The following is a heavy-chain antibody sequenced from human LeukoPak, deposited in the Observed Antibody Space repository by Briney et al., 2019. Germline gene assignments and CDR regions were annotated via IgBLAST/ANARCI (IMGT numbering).Heavy chain of an antibody. CDR1: GYTFTDYY. J-gene: IGHJ4*02. Sequence: ATVKISCKASGYTFTDYYMHWVQQAPGKGLEWMGRVDPEDGETIYAEKFQGRVTITADTSTDTAYMELSSLRSEDTAVYYCARDRGDGYSLGDFDYWGQGTLVTVSS. D-gene: IGHD5-24*01. CDR2: VDPEDGET. V-gene: IGHV1-69-2*01. CDR3: ARDRGDGYSLGDFDY.